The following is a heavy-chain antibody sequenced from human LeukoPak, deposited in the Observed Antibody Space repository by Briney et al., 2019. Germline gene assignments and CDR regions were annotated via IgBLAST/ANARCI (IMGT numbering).Heavy chain of an antibody. J-gene: IGHJ4*02. CDR3: ATGYYDSSGPFFDY. V-gene: IGHV1-69-2*01. CDR1: GYTFTDYY. CDR2: VDPEDGET. Sequence: ASVKVSCKASGYTFTDYYMHWVQQAPGKGLEWMGRVDPEDGETIYAEKFQGRVTITADTSTDTTYIELSSLRSEDTAVYYCATGYYDSSGPFFDYWGQGTLVTVSS. D-gene: IGHD3-22*01.